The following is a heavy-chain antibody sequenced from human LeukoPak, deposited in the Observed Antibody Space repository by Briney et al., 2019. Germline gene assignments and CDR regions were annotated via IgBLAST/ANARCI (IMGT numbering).Heavy chain of an antibody. CDR1: GGSISSHY. J-gene: IGHJ6*03. CDR2: IYYSGST. V-gene: IGHV4-59*11. D-gene: IGHD2-8*01. CDR3: ARGFNGVDTNYYYYMDV. Sequence: SETLSLTCTVSGGSISSHYWSWIRQPPGKGLEWIGYIYYSGSTNYNPSLKSRVTISVDTSKNQFSLKLSSVTAADTAVYYCARGFNGVDTNYYYYMDVWGKGTTVTVSS.